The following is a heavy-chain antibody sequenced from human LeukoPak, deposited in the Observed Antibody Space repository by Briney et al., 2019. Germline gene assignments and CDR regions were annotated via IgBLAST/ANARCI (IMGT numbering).Heavy chain of an antibody. CDR2: MYYSGST. CDR1: GGSISSHY. J-gene: IGHJ6*02. CDR3: ARAGYAYYSAMDV. Sequence: SETLSLTCTVSGGSISSHYWSWIRQPPGRGLKWIGFMYYSGSTRYNPSLKSPVAVSVDTSKSQFSLWLTSVTAADTAVYYCARAGYAYYSAMDVWGQGTTVTVSS. D-gene: IGHD5-18*01. V-gene: IGHV4-59*11.